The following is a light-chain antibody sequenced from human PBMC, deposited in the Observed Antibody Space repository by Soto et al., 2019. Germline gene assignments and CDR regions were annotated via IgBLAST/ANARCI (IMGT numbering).Light chain of an antibody. J-gene: IGLJ2*01. V-gene: IGLV1-40*01. Sequence: QSVLTQPPSVSGAPGHRVTISCTGSSSNIGAGFDVHWYQQLPGTAPKLLIFANTNRPSGVPDRFSGSKSGTSASLAITGLQAEDEADYYCQSYDSRLNAPQVFGGGTKLTVL. CDR2: ANT. CDR3: QSYDSRLNAPQV. CDR1: SSNIGAGFD.